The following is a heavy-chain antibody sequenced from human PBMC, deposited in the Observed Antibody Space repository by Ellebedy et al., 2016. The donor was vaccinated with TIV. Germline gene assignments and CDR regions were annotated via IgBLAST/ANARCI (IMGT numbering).Heavy chain of an antibody. CDR1: GGSISDYY. J-gene: IGHJ6*02. CDR2: INHSGNT. Sequence: MPSETLSLTCTVSGGSISDYYWVWIRQPPGKGLEWIAYINHSGNTRYSPSLKSRVTISLDTSPNQFFLRLISVTAADAAVYYCARAKLYCSSSNCNYNGLDVWGQGTTVTVSS. D-gene: IGHD2-2*01. CDR3: ARAKLYCSSSNCNYNGLDV. V-gene: IGHV4-59*01.